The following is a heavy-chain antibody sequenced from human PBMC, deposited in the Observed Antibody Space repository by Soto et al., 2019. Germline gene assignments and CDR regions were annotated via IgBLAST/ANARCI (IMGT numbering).Heavy chain of an antibody. CDR1: GGSINGYW. V-gene: IGHV4-4*07. Sequence: PSETLSLTCIVSGGSINGYWCSWIRQPAGKGLEWIGRVYSSGTTDYNPSLNSRATMSVETSKNQFSLKLSSVTAADTAVYYCARDIGSFAYGEGYWGQGIQVTVSS. D-gene: IGHD3-10*01. CDR2: VYSSGTT. J-gene: IGHJ4*02. CDR3: ARDIGSFAYGEGY.